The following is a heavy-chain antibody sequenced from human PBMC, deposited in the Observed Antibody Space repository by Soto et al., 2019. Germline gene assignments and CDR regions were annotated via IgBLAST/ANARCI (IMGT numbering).Heavy chain of an antibody. Sequence: PSETLSLTCTVSGASINSHYLSWIRQPPGKGLEWIGYIYYSGSTNYSPSLKSRVTISVDTSKNQFSLKLNYVAAADTAVYYCARGVDYGGSSHYFDYWGQGSLVTVSS. V-gene: IGHV4-59*11. CDR1: GASINSHY. J-gene: IGHJ4*02. CDR3: ARGVDYGGSSHYFDY. CDR2: IYYSGST. D-gene: IGHD2-15*01.